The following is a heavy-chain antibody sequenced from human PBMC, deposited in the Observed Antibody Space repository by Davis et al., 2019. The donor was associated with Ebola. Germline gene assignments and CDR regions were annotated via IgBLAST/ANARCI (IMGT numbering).Heavy chain of an antibody. CDR1: GFPFSSYT. CDR3: TRDNGGNAGDY. Sequence: GESPKTPRAAPGFPFSSYTMNWVRQAPGKGLVWVGFIRSKCYSGTTEYAASVKGRFTISRDDSKSIAYLQMNSLKTEDTAVYYCTRDNGGNAGDYWGQGTLVTVSS. D-gene: IGHD4-23*01. CDR2: IRSKCYSGTT. V-gene: IGHV3-49*02. J-gene: IGHJ4*02.